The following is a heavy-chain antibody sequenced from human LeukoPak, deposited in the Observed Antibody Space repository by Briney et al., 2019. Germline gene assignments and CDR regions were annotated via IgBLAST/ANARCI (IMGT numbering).Heavy chain of an antibody. V-gene: IGHV3-11*05. CDR3: ARDSYNWNWLGWFDP. J-gene: IGHJ5*02. Sequence: GGSLRLSCAASGFTFSDYYMSWIRQAPGKGLEWVSYISSSSSYTNYADSVKGRFTISRDNAKNSLYLQMNSLRAEDTAVYYCARDSYNWNWLGWFDPWGQGTLVTVSS. D-gene: IGHD1-1*01. CDR1: GFTFSDYY. CDR2: ISSSSSYT.